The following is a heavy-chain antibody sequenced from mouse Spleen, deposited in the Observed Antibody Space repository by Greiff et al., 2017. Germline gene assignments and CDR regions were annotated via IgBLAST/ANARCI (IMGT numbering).Heavy chain of an antibody. V-gene: IGHV2-2*01. CDR3: ARKDYRYDAGGYWYFDV. Sequence: VQLQQSGPGLVQPSQSLSITCTVSGFSLTSYGVHWVRQSPGKGLEWLGVIWSGGSTDYNAAFISRLSISKDNSKSQVFFKMNSLQADDTAIYYCARKDYRYDAGGYWYFDVWGAGTTVTVSS. D-gene: IGHD2-14*01. J-gene: IGHJ1*01. CDR2: IWSGGST. CDR1: GFSLTSYG.